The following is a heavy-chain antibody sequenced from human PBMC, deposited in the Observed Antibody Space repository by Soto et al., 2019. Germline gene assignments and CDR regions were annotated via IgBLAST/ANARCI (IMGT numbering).Heavy chain of an antibody. D-gene: IGHD6-19*01. CDR2: TSNNGDRT. CDR3: ARPPLYSNGGYFDS. J-gene: IGHJ4*02. V-gene: IGHV3-23*01. Sequence: GGSLRLSCAVSGFTFTDHAMTWVRQAPGKGLEWVSTTSNNGDRTFYADSVKGRFTVSTDRTNNTLYLQMNSLRADDTAVYFCARPPLYSNGGYFDSWGQGPLVTVPS. CDR1: GFTFTDHA.